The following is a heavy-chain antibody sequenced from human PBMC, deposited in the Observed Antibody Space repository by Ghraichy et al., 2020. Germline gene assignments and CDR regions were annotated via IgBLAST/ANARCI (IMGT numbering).Heavy chain of an antibody. Sequence: GGSLRLSCAASGFTFSDYYMSWIRQAPGKGLEWVSYISSSGSTIYYADSVKGRFTISRDNAKNSLYLQMNSLRAEDTAVYYCARVNREGAYGDRTWYFDLWGRGTLVTVSS. CDR2: ISSSGSTI. CDR1: GFTFSDYY. CDR3: ARVNREGAYGDRTWYFDL. D-gene: IGHD4-17*01. J-gene: IGHJ2*01. V-gene: IGHV3-11*01.